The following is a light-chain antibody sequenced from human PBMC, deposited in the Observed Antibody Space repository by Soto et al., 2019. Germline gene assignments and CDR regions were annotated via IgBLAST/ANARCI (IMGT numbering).Light chain of an antibody. CDR2: GAS. CDR3: QQYSNWPRT. V-gene: IGKV3-15*01. CDR1: QSVSSN. J-gene: IGKJ1*01. Sequence: EIVMTQSPATLSVYPGERATLSCRASQSVSSNLAWYQQKPGQAPRLLIYGASTRATGIPARFSGSGSGTEFTLTISSLQSEDFAVYHCQQYSNWPRTFGQGTKVDIK.